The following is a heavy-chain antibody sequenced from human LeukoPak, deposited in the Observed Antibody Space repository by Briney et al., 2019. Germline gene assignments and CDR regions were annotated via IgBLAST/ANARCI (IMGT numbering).Heavy chain of an antibody. CDR1: GGSISSYY. Sequence: SETLSLTCTVSGGSISSYYWSWIRQPPGKGLEWIGYIYYSGSTNYNPSLKSRVTISVDTSKNQFSLKLSSVTAADTAVYYCARQIYCSSTSCYEGVDWFDPWGQGTLVTVSS. CDR2: IYYSGST. CDR3: ARQIYCSSTSCYEGVDWFDP. D-gene: IGHD2-2*01. V-gene: IGHV4-59*08. J-gene: IGHJ5*02.